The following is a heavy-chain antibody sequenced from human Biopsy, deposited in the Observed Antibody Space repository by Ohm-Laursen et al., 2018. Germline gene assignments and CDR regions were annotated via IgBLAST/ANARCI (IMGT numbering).Heavy chain of an antibody. CDR1: GFTFFTYW. V-gene: IGHV3-7*01. CDR2: IKQDGSEK. J-gene: IGHJ5*01. D-gene: IGHD3-22*01. CDR3: VREWEGGDRSGYEEWFDS. Sequence: SLRLSCTASGFTFFTYWMSWVRQTPGEGLEWVANIKQDGSEKYYVDSVKGRFTISRDNAKNSLYLQINSLRAEDTAVYYCVREWEGGDRSGYEEWFDSWGQGTLVTVSS.